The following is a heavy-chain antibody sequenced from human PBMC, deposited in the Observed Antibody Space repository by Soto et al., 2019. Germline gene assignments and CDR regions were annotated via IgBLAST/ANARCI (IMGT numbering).Heavy chain of an antibody. CDR3: ARGVVTAIPVRSGMDG. D-gene: IGHD2-21*02. V-gene: IGHV1-69*13. CDR1: GGTFSSYA. J-gene: IGHJ6*02. CDR2: IIPIFGTA. Sequence: SVKVSCKASGGTFSSYAISWVRQAPGQGLEWMGGIIPIFGTANYAQKFQGRVTITADESTSTAYMELSSLRSEDTAVYYCARGVVTAIPVRSGMDGWGQGITVTVSS.